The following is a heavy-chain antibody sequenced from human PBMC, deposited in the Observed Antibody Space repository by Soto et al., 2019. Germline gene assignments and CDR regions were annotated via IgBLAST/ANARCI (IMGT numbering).Heavy chain of an antibody. CDR3: ASGLATIAHYYYYYGMDV. J-gene: IGHJ6*02. CDR1: GGTFSSYA. Sequence: SVKVSCKASGGTFSSYAISWVRQAPGQGLEWMGGIIPIFGTANYAQKFQGRVTITADESTSTAHMELSSLRSEDTAVYYCASGLATIAHYYYYYGMDVWGQGTTVTVSS. D-gene: IGHD5-12*01. V-gene: IGHV1-69*13. CDR2: IIPIFGTA.